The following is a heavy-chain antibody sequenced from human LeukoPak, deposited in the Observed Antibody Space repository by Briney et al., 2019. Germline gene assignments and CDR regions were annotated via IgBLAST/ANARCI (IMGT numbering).Heavy chain of an antibody. J-gene: IGHJ4*01. D-gene: IGHD3-3*01. Sequence: PGGSQRLSCVASGFTLSRFNMHWVRQAPGKGLEWVALIWYDGTDTYYADAVKGRFTISRDDSKNTVYLQMNSLRAEDTAFYYCARGFLDFDFWGHGTLVTVSS. CDR3: ARGFLDFDF. CDR2: IWYDGTDT. V-gene: IGHV3-33*01. CDR1: GFTLSRFN.